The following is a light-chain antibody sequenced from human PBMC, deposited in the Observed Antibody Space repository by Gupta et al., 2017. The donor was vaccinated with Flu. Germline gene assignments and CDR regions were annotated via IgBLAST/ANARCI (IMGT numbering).Light chain of an antibody. CDR1: QRISSK. CDR3: QQYDTWPPWT. CDR2: DAY. J-gene: IGKJ1*01. V-gene: IGKV3-15*01. Sequence: ASLSVSPGERATLSCRASQRISSKIAWYQQKPGQAPRLLIYDAYTRPTGIPVRFSGGGSGTEFTLTINSLQSEDFAVYYCQQYDTWPPWTLGQGTKVEIK.